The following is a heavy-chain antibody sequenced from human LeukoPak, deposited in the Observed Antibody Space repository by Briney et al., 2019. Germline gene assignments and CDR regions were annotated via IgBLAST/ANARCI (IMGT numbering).Heavy chain of an antibody. CDR3: ARLSDYYDSSGYPIDY. CDR1: GGSISSYY. Sequence: SETLSLTCTVSGGSISSYYWSWIRQPPGKGLEWIGYIYYSGSTNYNPSLKSRVTISVDTSKNQFSLKLSSVTAADTAVYYCARLSDYYDSSGYPIDYWGQGTLVTVSS. V-gene: IGHV4-59*01. D-gene: IGHD3-22*01. CDR2: IYYSGST. J-gene: IGHJ4*02.